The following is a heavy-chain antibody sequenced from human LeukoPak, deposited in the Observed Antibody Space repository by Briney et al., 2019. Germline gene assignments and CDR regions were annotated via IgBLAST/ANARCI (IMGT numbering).Heavy chain of an antibody. CDR1: XYSFNDYW. CDR3: AXXFPXGAXXXXDI. CDR2: FYPGDSDL. Sequence: CXXFXYSFNDYWIGWVRQMPGKGLEWMGIFYPGDSDLRYGPSFQGQVTISVDKSLSTAYLQWTSLQASDTAMYLCAXXFPXGAXXXXDIWGQXTXVTVSS. V-gene: IGHV5-51*01. D-gene: IGHD1-26*01. J-gene: IGHJ3*02.